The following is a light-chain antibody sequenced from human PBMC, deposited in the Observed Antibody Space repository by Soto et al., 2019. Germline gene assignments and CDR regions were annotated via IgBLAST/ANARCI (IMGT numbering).Light chain of an antibody. CDR1: QSISVW. CDR2: KAS. CDR3: QQYNSYSPT. Sequence: DIEMTQSPSTLSASVGDRVTITCRASQSISVWLAWYQQKAGKAPNLLIYKASRLESGVPSRFSGSGSETEFTLTISGLQPSDSATYYCQQYNSYSPTFGQGTKVEVK. V-gene: IGKV1-5*03. J-gene: IGKJ1*01.